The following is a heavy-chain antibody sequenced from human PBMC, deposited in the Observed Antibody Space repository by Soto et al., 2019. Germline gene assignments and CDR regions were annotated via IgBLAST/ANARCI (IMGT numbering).Heavy chain of an antibody. CDR2: IYHSGYT. CDR1: GGSISSGGYS. CDR3: ARAHYGDYGYGMDV. Sequence: SETLSLTCAVSGGSISSGGYSWSWIRQPPGEGLEWIGYIYHSGYTYYDPSLKSRVTISVDRSKNQFSLKLSSVTAADTAVYYCARAHYGDYGYGMDVWGQGTTVTVSS. J-gene: IGHJ6*02. V-gene: IGHV4-30-2*01. D-gene: IGHD4-17*01.